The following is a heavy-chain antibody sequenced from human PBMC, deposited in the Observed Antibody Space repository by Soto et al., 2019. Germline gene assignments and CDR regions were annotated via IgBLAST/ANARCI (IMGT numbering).Heavy chain of an antibody. CDR2: IYTAGGT. CDR3: ARALPVAKGGFDP. V-gene: IGHV3-53*01. Sequence: GSLRLACAASGXTVSNTYMTWVRQPPGKGLECVSVIYTAGGTNYADSVKGRFIISRDNSKNTLYLQMNSLRAEDTDVYYCARALPVAKGGFDPWGQGTLVTVSS. CDR1: GXTVSNTY. J-gene: IGHJ5*02. D-gene: IGHD2-2*01.